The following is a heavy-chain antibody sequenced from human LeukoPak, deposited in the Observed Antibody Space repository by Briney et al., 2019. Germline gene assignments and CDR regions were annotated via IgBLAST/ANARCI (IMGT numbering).Heavy chain of an antibody. J-gene: IGHJ6*03. CDR1: GGSISSYY. CDR2: IYYSGST. Sequence: SETVSLTCTVSGGSISSYYWSWIRQPPGKGLEWIGYIYYSGSTNYNPSLKSRVTISVDTSKNQFSLKLSSVTAADTAVYYCARGSDDYDFWSGYPMDVWGKGTTVTVSS. D-gene: IGHD3-3*01. CDR3: ARGSDDYDFWSGYPMDV. V-gene: IGHV4-59*01.